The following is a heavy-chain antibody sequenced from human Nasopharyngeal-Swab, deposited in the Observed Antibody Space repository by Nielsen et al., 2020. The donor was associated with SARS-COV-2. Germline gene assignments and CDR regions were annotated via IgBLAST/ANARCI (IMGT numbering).Heavy chain of an antibody. J-gene: IGHJ4*02. V-gene: IGHV3-21*01. Sequence: WIRQPPGKGLEWVSSISSSSSYMYYADSVKGRFTISRDNAKNSLYLQMNSLRAEDTAVYYCARDTVLYYDILTGYALDYWGQGTLVTVSS. CDR3: ARDTVLYYDILTGYALDY. D-gene: IGHD3-9*01. CDR2: ISSSSSYM.